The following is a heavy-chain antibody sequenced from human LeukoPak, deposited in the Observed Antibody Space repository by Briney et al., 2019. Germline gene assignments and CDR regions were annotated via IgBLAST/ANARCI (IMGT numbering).Heavy chain of an antibody. J-gene: IGHJ3*02. CDR3: ARGTGYSSSWYVDAFDI. CDR2: IYYSGST. CDR1: GGSISSYY. V-gene: IGHV4-59*01. D-gene: IGHD6-13*01. Sequence: SQTLSLTCTVSGGSISSYYWSWIRQPPGKGLRWIGYIYYSGSTNYTPSLKSRVTISVDTSKTQFSLKLSSVTAADTAVYYCARGTGYSSSWYVDAFDIWGQGTMVTVSS.